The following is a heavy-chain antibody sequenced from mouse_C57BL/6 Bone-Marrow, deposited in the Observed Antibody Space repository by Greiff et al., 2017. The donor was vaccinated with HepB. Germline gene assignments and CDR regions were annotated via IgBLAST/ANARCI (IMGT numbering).Heavy chain of an antibody. CDR3: ARSPMDGY. D-gene: IGHD1-1*02. V-gene: IGHV1-69*01. CDR2: IDPSDSYT. J-gene: IGHJ2*01. CDR1: GYTFTSYW. Sequence: QVQLQQPGAELVMPGASVKLSCKASGYTFTSYWMHWVKQRPGQGLECIGEIDPSDSYTNYNQKFKGKSTLTVDKSSSTAYMQLSSLTSEDSAVYYCARSPMDGYWGQGTTLTVSS.